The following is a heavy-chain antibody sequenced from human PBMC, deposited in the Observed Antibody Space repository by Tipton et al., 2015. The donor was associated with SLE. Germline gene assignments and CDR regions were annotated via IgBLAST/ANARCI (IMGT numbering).Heavy chain of an antibody. CDR2: IRSDGRNK. CDR3: AKDAPEETDS. J-gene: IGHJ4*02. CDR1: GFTFSTSA. Sequence: QVQLVQSGGGVVQPGRSLRLSCAASGFTFSTSAMHWVRQAPGKGLEWVAFIRSDGRNKNYADSVKGRLTISRDNSENTVYLQMNGLTAEDTAVYYCAKDAPEETDSWGQGALVTVSS. V-gene: IGHV3-30*02.